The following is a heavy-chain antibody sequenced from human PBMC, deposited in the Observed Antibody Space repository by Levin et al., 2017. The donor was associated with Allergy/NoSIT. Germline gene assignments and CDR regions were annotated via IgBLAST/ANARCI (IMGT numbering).Heavy chain of an antibody. CDR3: ARDPPPVAARFDC. Sequence: LSLTCAASGFTFNTDWISWVRQPPGKGLEWVANIKQDGSEKYYVDSVRGRFTISRDNAKNTLYLQMNSLRPDDTAVYYCARDPPPVAARFDCWGQGTLVTVSS. D-gene: IGHD6-6*01. V-gene: IGHV3-7*01. CDR2: IKQDGSEK. CDR1: GFTFNTDW. J-gene: IGHJ4*02.